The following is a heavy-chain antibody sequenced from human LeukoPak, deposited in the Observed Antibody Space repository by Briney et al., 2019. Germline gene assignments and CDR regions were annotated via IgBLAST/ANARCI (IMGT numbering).Heavy chain of an antibody. CDR3: ARDEGYSSSSFSDY. D-gene: IGHD6-6*01. J-gene: IGHJ4*02. Sequence: GGSLRLSCAASGFTFSSYSMNWVRQAPGKGLEWVSYISSSSSTIYYADSVKGRFTISRDNAKNSLYLQMNSLGAEDTAVYYCARDEGYSSSSFSDYWGQGTLVTVSS. CDR2: ISSSSSTI. V-gene: IGHV3-48*01. CDR1: GFTFSSYS.